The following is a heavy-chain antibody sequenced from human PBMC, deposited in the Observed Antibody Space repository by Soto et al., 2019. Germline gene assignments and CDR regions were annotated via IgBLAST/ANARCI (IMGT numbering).Heavy chain of an antibody. CDR3: ARRGSGSYIIR. CDR1: GGSISSSSYY. V-gene: IGHV4-39*01. J-gene: IGHJ4*02. D-gene: IGHD3-10*01. Sequence: SETLSLTCTVSGGSISSSSYYWGWIRQPPGKGLEWIGSIYYSGSTYYNPSLKSRVTISVDTSKNQFSLKLSSVTAADTAVYYCARRGSGSYIIRWGQGTLVTVSS. CDR2: IYYSGST.